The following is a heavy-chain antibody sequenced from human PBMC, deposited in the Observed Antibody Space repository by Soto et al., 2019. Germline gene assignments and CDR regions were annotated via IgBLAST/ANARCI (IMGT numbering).Heavy chain of an antibody. V-gene: IGHV3-74*01. CDR2: VTGDGHTI. CDR3: ATAEVDY. Sequence: GGSLRLSCAASGFTFANSWMHWIRQPPGKGPEWVSRVTGDGHTIQYADSVKGRFTVSRDNAKNTLYLQMNSLRAEDTAVYYCATAEVDYWGPGTLVTVSS. J-gene: IGHJ4*02. CDR1: GFTFANSW.